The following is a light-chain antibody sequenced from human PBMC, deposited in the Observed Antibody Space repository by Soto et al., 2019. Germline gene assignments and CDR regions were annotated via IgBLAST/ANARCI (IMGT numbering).Light chain of an antibody. Sequence: EIVLTQSPGTLSLSPGERATLSCRASQRVSSSYLAWYQQKPGQAPRLLIYGASSRATGIPDRFSGSGSGTDFTITISSLEPEDFAVYYCQQYCSSPWTFGQGTKVEIK. CDR3: QQYCSSPWT. V-gene: IGKV3-20*01. CDR2: GAS. J-gene: IGKJ1*01. CDR1: QRVSSSY.